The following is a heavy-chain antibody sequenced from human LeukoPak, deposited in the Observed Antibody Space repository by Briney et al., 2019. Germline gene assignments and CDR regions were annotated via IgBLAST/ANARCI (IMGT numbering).Heavy chain of an antibody. V-gene: IGHV3-21*01. CDR1: GFTFSSYN. CDR3: AKDRRSSGPYNWFDP. J-gene: IGHJ5*02. Sequence: GGSLRLSCAASGFTFSSYNMNWVRQAPGKGLEWVSSITSSSSYTFYADSVKGRFTISRDNAKNSLYLQMNRLRAEDTAIYYCAKDRRSSGPYNWFDPWGQGTLVTVSS. CDR2: ITSSSSYT. D-gene: IGHD3-22*01.